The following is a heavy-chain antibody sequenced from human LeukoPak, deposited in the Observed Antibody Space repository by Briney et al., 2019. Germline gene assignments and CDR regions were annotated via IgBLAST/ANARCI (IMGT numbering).Heavy chain of an antibody. CDR2: ISYDGSKK. CDR3: AKDLERHIVVVTASAVDY. D-gene: IGHD2-21*02. J-gene: IGHJ4*02. V-gene: IGHV3-30*18. Sequence: GGSLRLSCAASGFTFSSYGMHWVRQAPGKGLEWVAVISYDGSKKYYADSVKGRFTISRDNSKNTLYLQMNSLRAEDTAVYYCAKDLERHIVVVTASAVDYWGQGTLVTVSS. CDR1: GFTFSSYG.